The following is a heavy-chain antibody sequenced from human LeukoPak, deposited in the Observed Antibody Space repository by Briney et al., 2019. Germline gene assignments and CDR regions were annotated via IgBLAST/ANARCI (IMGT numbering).Heavy chain of an antibody. CDR3: ARGPSSSWYDTYYFDY. CDR2: IHYSGST. J-gene: IGHJ4*02. D-gene: IGHD6-13*01. Sequence: SETLSLTCTVSGGSISSYYWSWIRQPPGKGLEWIGYIHYSGSTNYNPSLKSRVTISVDTSKNQFSLKLSSVTAADTAVYYCARGPSSSWYDTYYFDYWGQGTLVTVSS. CDR1: GGSISSYY. V-gene: IGHV4-59*01.